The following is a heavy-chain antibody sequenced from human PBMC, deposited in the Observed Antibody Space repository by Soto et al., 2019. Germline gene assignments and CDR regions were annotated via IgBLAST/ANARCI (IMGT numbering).Heavy chain of an antibody. V-gene: IGHV3-23*01. CDR2: ISGSGGST. Sequence: EVQLLESGGGLVQPGGSLRLSCAASGFTFSSYAMSWVRQAPGKGLEWVSAISGSGGSTYYADSVKGRFTISRDNSKNTLYLQMNSLRAEDTAVYYCARESLSGENYYYYGMDVWGQGTTVTVSS. CDR1: GFTFSSYA. D-gene: IGHD3-10*01. J-gene: IGHJ6*02. CDR3: ARESLSGENYYYYGMDV.